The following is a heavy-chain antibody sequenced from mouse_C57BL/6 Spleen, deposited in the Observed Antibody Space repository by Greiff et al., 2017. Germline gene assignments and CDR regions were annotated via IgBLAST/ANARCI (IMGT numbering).Heavy chain of an antibody. Sequence: QVQLQQSGPELVKPGASVKISCKASGYAFSSSWMNWVKQRPGKGLEWIGRIYPGDGDTNYNGKFKGKATLTADKSSSTAYMQLSSLTSEDSAVYFCARGDGDEDYWGQGTTLTVSS. CDR3: ARGDGDEDY. J-gene: IGHJ2*01. V-gene: IGHV1-82*01. CDR2: IYPGDGDT. D-gene: IGHD3-3*01. CDR1: GYAFSSSW.